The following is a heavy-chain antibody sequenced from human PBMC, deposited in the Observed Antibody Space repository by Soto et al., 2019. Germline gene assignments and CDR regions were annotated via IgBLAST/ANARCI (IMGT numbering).Heavy chain of an antibody. J-gene: IGHJ5*02. CDR2: IYYSGST. CDR3: AIDRRYDATNWFAP. Sequence: PSETLSLTCTVSGGSISSGGYYWSWIRQHPGKGLEWIGYIYYSGSTYYNPSLKSRVTISVDTSKNQFSLKLSSVTAADTAVYYCAIDRRYDATNWFAPWGQGTLVTVSS. V-gene: IGHV4-31*03. CDR1: GGSISSGGYY. D-gene: IGHD3-9*01.